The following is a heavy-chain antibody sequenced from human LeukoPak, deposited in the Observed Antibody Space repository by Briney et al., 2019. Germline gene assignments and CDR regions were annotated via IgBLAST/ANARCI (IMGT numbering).Heavy chain of an antibody. J-gene: IGHJ4*02. CDR2: IYSGGSI. CDR3: TTSLSGDYVRVVEY. D-gene: IGHD4-17*01. V-gene: IGHV3-53*01. CDR1: GFTVSSNY. Sequence: GGSLRLSCAASGFTVSSNYMSWVRQAPGKGLEWVSVIYSGGSIYYADSVKGRFTISRDNSKNTLYLQMNSLRAEDTAVYYCTTSLSGDYVRVVEYWGQGTLVTVSS.